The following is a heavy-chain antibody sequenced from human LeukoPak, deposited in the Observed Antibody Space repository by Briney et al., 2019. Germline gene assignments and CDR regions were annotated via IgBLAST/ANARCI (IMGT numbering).Heavy chain of an antibody. J-gene: IGHJ4*02. V-gene: IGHV3-7*01. CDR3: TREVWFGDSELH. CDR2: IKQDGSQR. Sequence: PGGSLRLSCAVSGFTFSNFWMSWVRQAPGKGPEWVANIKQDGSQRYYIDSVKGRFTISRDNAKDSLYLQMNSLRADDTAIYYCTREVWFGDSELHWGQGTLVTVSS. D-gene: IGHD3-10*01. CDR1: GFTFSNFW.